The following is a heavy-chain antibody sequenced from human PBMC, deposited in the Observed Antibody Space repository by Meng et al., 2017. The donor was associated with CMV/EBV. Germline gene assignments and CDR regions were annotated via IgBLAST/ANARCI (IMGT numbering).Heavy chain of an antibody. CDR3: ARFMSSSWDHYFDY. CDR1: GYTFTGYE. CDR2: INTNSGGT. D-gene: IGHD6-13*01. V-gene: IGHV1-2*02. Sequence: QSVAAVEKPGTPLKVSCKASGYTFTGYELHWVRQAPGQGLEWMGWINTNSGGTSYAQKFQGRVTMTRDTSISTAYMELSRLRSDDTAVYYCARFMSSSWDHYFDYWGQGTLVTVSS. J-gene: IGHJ4*02.